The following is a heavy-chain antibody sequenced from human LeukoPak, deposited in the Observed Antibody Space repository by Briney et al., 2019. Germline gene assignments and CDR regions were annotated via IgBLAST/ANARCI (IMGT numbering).Heavy chain of an antibody. D-gene: IGHD3-3*01. V-gene: IGHV1-18*01. CDR1: GYTFTNYA. J-gene: IGHJ6*03. Sequence: VASVKVSCKASGYTFTNYAIAWVRQAPGQGLEWMGWISASNGNTNYPQKLQGRVTMTTDTSTTTAYMELRSLRSDDTAVYYCARFYYDFWSGENYYYHYVDVWGKGTTVTVSS. CDR2: ISASNGNT. CDR3: ARFYYDFWSGENYYYHYVDV.